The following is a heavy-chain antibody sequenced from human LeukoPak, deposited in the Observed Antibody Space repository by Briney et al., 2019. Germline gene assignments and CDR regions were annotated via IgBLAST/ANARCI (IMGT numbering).Heavy chain of an antibody. CDR2: IYYSGST. D-gene: IGHD3-22*01. J-gene: IGHJ4*02. Sequence: SETLSLTCTVSGGSISSSSYYWGWIRQPPGKGLEWIGSIYYSGSTYYNPSLKSRVTISVDTSKNQFSLKLSSVTAADTAVHYCARLFRARPVVTFDYWGQGTLVTVSS. CDR1: GGSISSSSYY. V-gene: IGHV4-39*01. CDR3: ARLFRARPVVTFDY.